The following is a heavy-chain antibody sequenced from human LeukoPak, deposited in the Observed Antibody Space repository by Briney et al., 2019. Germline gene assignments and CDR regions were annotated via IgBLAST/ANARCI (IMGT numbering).Heavy chain of an antibody. J-gene: IGHJ4*02. CDR1: GFIFDDYA. Sequence: GGSLRLSCAASGFIFDDYAMHWVRQTPGKGLEWVSLINGDGGSTYYADSVKGRFTISRDNSKNSLYLQMNSLRPEDTALYYCAKDIRNYEPLFAYWGQGTLVTVSS. D-gene: IGHD1-14*01. CDR3: AKDIRNYEPLFAY. CDR2: INGDGGST. V-gene: IGHV3-43*02.